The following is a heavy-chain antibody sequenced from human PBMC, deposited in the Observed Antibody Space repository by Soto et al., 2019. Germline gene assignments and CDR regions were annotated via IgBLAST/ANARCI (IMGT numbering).Heavy chain of an antibody. CDR1: GGTFSSYA. V-gene: IGHV1-69*01. J-gene: IGHJ2*01. CDR2: IIPIFGTA. Sequence: QVQLVQSGAEVKKPGSSVKVSGKASGGTFSSYAISWVRQAPGQGLEWMGGIIPIFGTANYAQKFQGRVTITADESTSTAYMELSSLRSEDSAVYYCARDLSDGYNPYWYFDLWGRGTLVTVSS. D-gene: IGHD2-21*01. CDR3: ARDLSDGYNPYWYFDL.